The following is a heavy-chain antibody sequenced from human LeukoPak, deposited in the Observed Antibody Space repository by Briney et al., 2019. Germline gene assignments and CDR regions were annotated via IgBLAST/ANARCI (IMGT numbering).Heavy chain of an antibody. Sequence: GGSLRLSCAASGFASSTYWMHWVRQAPGKGLVWVSRINSDGSYTNYADSVKGRFTISRDNAKNTLYLQMNSLRAEDTAVYYCAKDQDYSHSSGYYYVFYYWGQGTLVTVSS. CDR2: INSDGSYT. J-gene: IGHJ4*02. D-gene: IGHD3-22*01. CDR1: GFASSTYW. V-gene: IGHV3-74*01. CDR3: AKDQDYSHSSGYYYVFYY.